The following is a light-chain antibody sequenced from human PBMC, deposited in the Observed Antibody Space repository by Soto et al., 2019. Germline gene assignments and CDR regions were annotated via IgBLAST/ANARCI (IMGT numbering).Light chain of an antibody. CDR1: QSVGSS. V-gene: IGKV3-15*01. CDR3: QQYNDWPLT. J-gene: IGKJ1*01. Sequence: EIVMTQSPATLSLSPGERATLSCRASQSVGSSLAWYQQKPGQAPRLLIYGISTRATGLPGKFSGSGFGTEFTLTISSLQSEDFALYYCQQYNDWPLTFGQGTKVDIK. CDR2: GIS.